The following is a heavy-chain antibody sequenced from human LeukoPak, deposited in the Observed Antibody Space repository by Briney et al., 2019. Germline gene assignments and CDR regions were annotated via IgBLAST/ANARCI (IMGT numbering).Heavy chain of an antibody. Sequence: GGSLRLSCAASGFTLDDYAMHWVRQAPGKGLEWVSGISWNSGSIGYADSVKGRFTISRDNAKNSLYLQMNSLRAEDTALYYCAKDSGSGWYYFDYWGQGTLVTVSS. J-gene: IGHJ4*02. D-gene: IGHD6-19*01. V-gene: IGHV3-9*01. CDR3: AKDSGSGWYYFDY. CDR1: GFTLDDYA. CDR2: ISWNSGSI.